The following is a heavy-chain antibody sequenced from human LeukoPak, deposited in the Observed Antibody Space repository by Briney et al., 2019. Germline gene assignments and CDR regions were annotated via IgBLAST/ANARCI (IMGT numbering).Heavy chain of an antibody. J-gene: IGHJ3*02. Sequence: PGGSLRLSCAASGFTFSSYWMSWVRQAPGKGLEWVANIKQDGSEKYYVDSVKGRFTISRDNAKNSLYLQMNSLRAEDTAVYYCARDPWKELPDAFDIWGQGTMVTVS. CDR2: IKQDGSEK. V-gene: IGHV3-7*01. CDR1: GFTFSSYW. D-gene: IGHD5-18*01. CDR3: ARDPWKELPDAFDI.